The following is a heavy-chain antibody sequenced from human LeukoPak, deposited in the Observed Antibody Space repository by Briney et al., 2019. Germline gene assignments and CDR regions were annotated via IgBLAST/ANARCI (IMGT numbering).Heavy chain of an antibody. V-gene: IGHV1-18*04. CDR2: ISDYNAHT. CDR3: ARLRFLEWFWNIPADATLGYMDV. D-gene: IGHD3-3*01. Sequence: ASVKVSCKAAGYTFASYGITWVGRARGPPVEGLGWISDYNAHTNSSQTLQSRVTVTTDTSTRTAYMELRSSRSAAKAVYYYARLRFLEWFWNIPADATLGYMDVWGKGTTVTVSS. CDR1: GYTFASYG. J-gene: IGHJ6*03.